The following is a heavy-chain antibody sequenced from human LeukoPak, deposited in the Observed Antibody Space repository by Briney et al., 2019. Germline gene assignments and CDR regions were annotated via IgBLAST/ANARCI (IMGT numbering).Heavy chain of an antibody. J-gene: IGHJ4*02. V-gene: IGHV4-39*01. Sequence: PSETLSLTCTVSGGSISNYFWGWIRQPPGQGLEWIGSIFYSGSTYYNPSLKGRVTISVDTSKNQFSLKLSSVTAADTAVYYCAKTYYYDPFDFWGQGTLVTVSS. CDR1: GGSISNYF. CDR3: AKTYYYDPFDF. CDR2: IFYSGST. D-gene: IGHD3-22*01.